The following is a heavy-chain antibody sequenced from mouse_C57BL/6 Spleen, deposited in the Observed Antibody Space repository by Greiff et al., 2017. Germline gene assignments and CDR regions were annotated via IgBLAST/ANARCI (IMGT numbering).Heavy chain of an antibody. CDR3: ARNYGISPLAY. CDR1: GYTFTDYY. D-gene: IGHD1-1*01. J-gene: IGHJ2*01. V-gene: IGHV1-26*01. CDR2: INPNNGGT. Sequence: VQLQQSGPELVKPGASVKISCKASGYTFTDYYMNWVKQSHGKSLEWIGDINPNNGGTSYNQKFKGKATLTVDKSSSTAYMVLRSLTSEDSAVXYCARNYGISPLAYWGQGTTLTVSS.